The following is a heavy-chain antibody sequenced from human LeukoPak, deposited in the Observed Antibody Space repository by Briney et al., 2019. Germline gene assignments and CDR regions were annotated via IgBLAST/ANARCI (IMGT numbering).Heavy chain of an antibody. CDR2: LYSGGNT. CDR1: GFTVSSNY. D-gene: IGHD3-22*01. CDR3: ARRAGALYYYDTSGPFDH. Sequence: PGGSLRLSCAVSGFTVSSNYMSWVRQAPGKGLEWVSVLYSGGNTYYADSVKGRFTISRDNSKNTLYLQMNSLRAEDTAVYFCARRAGALYYYDTSGPFDHWGRGTLVTVSS. V-gene: IGHV3-53*01. J-gene: IGHJ4*02.